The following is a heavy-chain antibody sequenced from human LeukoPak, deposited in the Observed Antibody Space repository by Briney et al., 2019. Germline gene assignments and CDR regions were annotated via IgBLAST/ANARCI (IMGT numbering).Heavy chain of an antibody. D-gene: IGHD3-9*01. V-gene: IGHV3-49*04. J-gene: IGHJ3*02. CDR3: TRVHILTGYDAFDI. CDR1: GFTFGDYA. CDR2: IRSKAYGGTT. Sequence: GGSLRLSCTASGFTFGDYAMSWVRQAPGKGLEWVGFIRSKAYGGTTEYAASVEGRFTISRDDSKSIAYLQMNSLKTEDTAVYYCTRVHILTGYDAFDIWGQGTMVTVSS.